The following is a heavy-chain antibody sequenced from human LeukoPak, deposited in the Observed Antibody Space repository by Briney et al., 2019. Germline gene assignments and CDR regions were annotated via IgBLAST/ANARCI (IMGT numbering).Heavy chain of an antibody. J-gene: IGHJ5*02. CDR2: IYYSGST. D-gene: IGHD2-2*01. V-gene: IGHV4-39*07. CDR3: ARDSSITSPYSGFDP. Sequence: PSETLSLTCNVSGDSISSSGYYWGWIRQPPGKGLGWIGSIYYSGSTYFDPSLKSRVTISVDTSKNQFSLNLSSVTARDTAVYYCARDSSITSPYSGFDPWGQGTLVTVSS. CDR1: GDSISSSGYY.